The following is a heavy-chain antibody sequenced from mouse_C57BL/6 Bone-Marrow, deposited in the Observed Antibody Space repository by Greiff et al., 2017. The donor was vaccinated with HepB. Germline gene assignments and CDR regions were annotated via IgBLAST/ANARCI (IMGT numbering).Heavy chain of an antibody. J-gene: IGHJ4*01. D-gene: IGHD1-1*02. CDR1: GFSLTSYG. CDR2: IWSDGST. Sequence: VKLVESGPGLVAPSQSLSITCTVSGFSLTSYGVHWVRQPPGKGLEWLVVIWSDGSTTYNSALKSRLSISKDNSKSQVFLKMNSLQTDDTTMYYCARHYGTLYAMDYWGQGTSVTVSS. V-gene: IGHV2-6-1*01. CDR3: ARHYGTLYAMDY.